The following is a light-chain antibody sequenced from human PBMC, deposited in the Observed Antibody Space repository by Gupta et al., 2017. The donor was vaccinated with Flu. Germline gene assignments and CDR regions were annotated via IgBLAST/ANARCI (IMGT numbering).Light chain of an antibody. CDR2: EVT. Sequence: QSALTQPASVSGSPGPSITISCIGTSSDVGGYNYVSWYQQHPGKAPKLMIYEVTNRPSGVSNRFSGSKSGNTASLTISGLQAEDEADYYCSSYTSRNTLVFGGGTKVTVL. V-gene: IGLV2-14*01. J-gene: IGLJ2*01. CDR1: SSDVGGYNY. CDR3: SSYTSRNTLV.